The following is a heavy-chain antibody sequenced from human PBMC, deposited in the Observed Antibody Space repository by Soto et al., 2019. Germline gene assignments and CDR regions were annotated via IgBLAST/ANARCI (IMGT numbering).Heavy chain of an antibody. CDR2: ISTNGVGT. CDR1: GFTHSGYA. J-gene: IGHJ6*03. D-gene: IGHD6-6*01. Sequence: EVQLVESGGGLAQPGGSLRLSCAASGFTHSGYAMDWVRQAPGKGLEYVSGISTNGVGTYYANSVQGRFTISRDNSKNTVYLQMGSLRPEDMAVYYCARRARPDFYYMDVWGKGTTVTVCS. V-gene: IGHV3-64*01. CDR3: ARRARPDFYYMDV.